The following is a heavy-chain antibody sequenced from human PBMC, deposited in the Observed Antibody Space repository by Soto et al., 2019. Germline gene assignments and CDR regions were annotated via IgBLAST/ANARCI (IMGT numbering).Heavy chain of an antibody. Sequence: SETLSLTCTVSGGSISSYYWSWIRQPPGKGLEWIGYIYYSGSTNYNPSLKSRVTISVDTSKNQFSLKLSSVTAADTAVYYCAREGSSSTSYGYYYGMDVWGQGTTVTVSS. J-gene: IGHJ6*02. V-gene: IGHV4-59*01. CDR1: GGSISSYY. D-gene: IGHD2-2*01. CDR3: AREGSSSTSYGYYYGMDV. CDR2: IYYSGST.